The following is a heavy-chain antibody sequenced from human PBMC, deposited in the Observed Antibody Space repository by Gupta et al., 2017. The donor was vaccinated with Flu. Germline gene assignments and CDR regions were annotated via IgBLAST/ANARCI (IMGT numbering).Heavy chain of an antibody. J-gene: IGHJ5*02. CDR1: GYTFSTYV. V-gene: IGHV7-4-1*02. Sequence: QVQLVQSGSELKKPGASVKVSCTASGYTFSTYVMTWVRQAPGQGLEWMGWINTNTGNPMYAQGFTGRFVFSLDTSVSTAYLQISSLKAEDTAVYYCARGDYSNYGWFDPWGQGTLVTVSS. CDR3: ARGDYSNYGWFDP. CDR2: INTNTGNP. D-gene: IGHD4-4*01.